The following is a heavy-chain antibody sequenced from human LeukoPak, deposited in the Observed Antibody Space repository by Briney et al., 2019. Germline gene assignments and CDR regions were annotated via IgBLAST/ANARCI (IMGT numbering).Heavy chain of an antibody. D-gene: IGHD5-18*01. J-gene: IGHJ6*03. V-gene: IGHV4-61*02. Sequence: PSETLSLTCTVSGGSISSGSYYWSWIRQPAGKGLEWIGRIYTSGSTNYNPSLKSRVTISVDTSKNQFSLKLCSVTAADTAVYYCAREGGGYSYGYLTYYYYMDVWGKGTTVTVSS. CDR2: IYTSGST. CDR3: AREGGGYSYGYLTYYYYMDV. CDR1: GGSISSGSYY.